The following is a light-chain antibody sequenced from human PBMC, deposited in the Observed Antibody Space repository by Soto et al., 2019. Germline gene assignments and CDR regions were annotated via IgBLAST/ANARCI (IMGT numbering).Light chain of an antibody. CDR3: QQYGSSPPYT. Sequence: EVVLTQSPGTLSLSPGERATLSCRASQSVSNNYFAWYQQKPGQAPRLLIFGSSDRATGIPDRFSVSGSGTDFTLTISRLEPDDFAVYYCQQYGSSPPYTFGQGTKLEIK. CDR1: QSVSNNY. V-gene: IGKV3-20*01. CDR2: GSS. J-gene: IGKJ2*01.